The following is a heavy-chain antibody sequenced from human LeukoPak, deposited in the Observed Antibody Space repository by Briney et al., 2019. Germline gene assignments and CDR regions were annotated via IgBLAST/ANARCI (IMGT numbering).Heavy chain of an antibody. V-gene: IGHV3-74*03. CDR2: INSDGSST. CDR3: ARVRNYYDSSAMDY. D-gene: IGHD3-22*01. J-gene: IGHJ4*02. Sequence: PGGSLRLSCAASGFTFSRHWMHWVRQAPGKGLVWVSCINSDGSSTTYADSVKGRFTISRDNAKNTLYLQMNSLRAEDTAVYYCARVRNYYDSSAMDYWGQGTLVTVSS. CDR1: GFTFSRHW.